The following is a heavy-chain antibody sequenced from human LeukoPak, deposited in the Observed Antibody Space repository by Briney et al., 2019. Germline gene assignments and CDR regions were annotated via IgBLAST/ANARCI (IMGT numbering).Heavy chain of an antibody. CDR3: ARADGYNFNYYYGMDV. D-gene: IGHD5-24*01. CDR2: ISSTGST. V-gene: IGHV4-61*02. J-gene: IGHJ6*02. Sequence: SETLSLTCTVSGGSISRGGHYWSWIRQPAGKGLEYLGRISSTGSTNYNPSLRSRVTISADTSKNHFSLKLTSVTAADTAVYYCARADGYNFNYYYGMDVWGQGTTVTVSS. CDR1: GGSISRGGHY.